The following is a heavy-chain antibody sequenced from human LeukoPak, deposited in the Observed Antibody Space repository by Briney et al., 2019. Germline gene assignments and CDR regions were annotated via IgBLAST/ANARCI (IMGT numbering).Heavy chain of an antibody. CDR1: GFTFSSYW. V-gene: IGHV3-74*01. D-gene: IGHD2-8*01. Sequence: GGSLRLSCAASGFTFSSYWMHWVRQTPEKGLVWVSRIDTDGSSTIYADSVKGRFTISRDNSKSTLYLQMNSLRAEDTAVYYCAKDQSGIVLMVYAIPTIDYWGQGTLVTVSS. CDR3: AKDQSGIVLMVYAIPTIDY. CDR2: IDTDGSST. J-gene: IGHJ4*02.